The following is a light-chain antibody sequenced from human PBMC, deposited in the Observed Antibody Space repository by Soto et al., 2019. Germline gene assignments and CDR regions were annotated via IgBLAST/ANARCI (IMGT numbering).Light chain of an antibody. CDR2: EGS. J-gene: IGLJ2*01. V-gene: IGLV2-23*01. CDR3: CSYSGSSTYVL. Sequence: QSALTQPASVSGSPGQSITISCIGISSDVGSYNLVSWYQQHPGKAPKLMIYEGSKRPSGVSNRFSGSKSGNTASLTISGLQAEDEAHYYCCSYSGSSTYVLFGGGTQLTVL. CDR1: SSDVGSYNL.